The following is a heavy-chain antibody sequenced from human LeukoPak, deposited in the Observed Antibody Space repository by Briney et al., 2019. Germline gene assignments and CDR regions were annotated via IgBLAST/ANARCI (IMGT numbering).Heavy chain of an antibody. V-gene: IGHV3-7*01. CDR1: GFTFSSYW. D-gene: IGHD7-27*01. CDR3: TRDSHWARDY. Sequence: PGGSLRLSCAASGFTFSSYWMSWVRQAPGKGPEWVAIIKPDGSETKYGDTVKGRFTISRDNAKNSLSLQMNSLRAEDTAVYYCTRDSHWARDYWGQGTLVTVSS. J-gene: IGHJ4*02. CDR2: IKPDGSET.